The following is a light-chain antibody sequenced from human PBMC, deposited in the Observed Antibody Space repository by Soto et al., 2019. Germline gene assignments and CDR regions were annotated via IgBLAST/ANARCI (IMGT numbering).Light chain of an antibody. V-gene: IGKV3-15*01. J-gene: IGKJ3*01. CDR2: GAS. CDR1: QSVSSSY. Sequence: EIVLTQSPGTLSLSPGERATLSCRASQSVSSSYLAWYQQRPGQAPRLLIYGASTRATGVPARFSGSGSGTEFTLTISSLQSEDFAVYYCQHYNNWPPLFSFGPGTKVDI. CDR3: QHYNNWPPLFS.